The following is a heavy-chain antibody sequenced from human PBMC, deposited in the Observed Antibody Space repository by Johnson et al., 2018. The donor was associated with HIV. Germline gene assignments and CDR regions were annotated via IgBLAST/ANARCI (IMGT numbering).Heavy chain of an antibody. J-gene: IGHJ3*02. CDR1: GFTFSNAW. Sequence: QVQLVESGGGLVKPGGSLRLSCAASGFTFSNAWMSWVRKAPRQGLEWVSYISSSCSTIYYADSVKGRFTISRDNAKNSLDLQMNSLRAGDTALYYWAKDQAGGPSAWSVFDIWGQGTTVTVSS. CDR2: ISSSCSTI. CDR3: AKDQAGGPSAWSVFDI. D-gene: IGHD6-19*01. V-gene: IGHV3-11*01.